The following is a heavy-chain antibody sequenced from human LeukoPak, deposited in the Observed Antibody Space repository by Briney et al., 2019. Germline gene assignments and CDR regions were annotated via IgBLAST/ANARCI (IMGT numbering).Heavy chain of an antibody. CDR3: ARDLEEEGYYYYGMDV. CDR2: ISSSSSYI. V-gene: IGHV3-21*01. CDR1: GFTFSSYS. J-gene: IGHJ6*02. Sequence: PGGSLRLSCAASGFTFSSYSMNWVRQAPGKGLAWVSSISSSSSYIYYADSVKGRFTISRDNAKNSLYLQMNSLRAEDTAVYYCARDLEEEGYYYYGMDVWGQGTTVTVSS. D-gene: IGHD1-1*01.